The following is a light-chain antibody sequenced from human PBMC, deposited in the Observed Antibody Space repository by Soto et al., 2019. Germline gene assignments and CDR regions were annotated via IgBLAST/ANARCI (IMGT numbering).Light chain of an antibody. V-gene: IGLV2-14*01. CDR3: SSYTSSSTRV. J-gene: IGLJ3*02. Sequence: QSALTQPASVSGSPGQSITISCTGTSSDVGGYNYVSWYQQHPGKAPKLMIYEVSNRPSGVSNRFSGSKSGNTASLTISGXXXXXXADYYCSSYTSSSTRVFGGGTKL. CDR2: EVS. CDR1: SSDVGGYNY.